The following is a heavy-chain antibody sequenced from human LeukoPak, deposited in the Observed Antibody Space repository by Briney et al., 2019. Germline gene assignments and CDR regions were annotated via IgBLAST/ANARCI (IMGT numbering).Heavy chain of an antibody. J-gene: IGHJ4*02. D-gene: IGHD3-22*01. V-gene: IGHV4-59*01. CDR1: GGSISSYY. Sequence: RPSETLSLTCTVSGGSISSYYWSWIRQPPGKGLEWIGYIYYSGSTNYNPSLKSRVTISVDTSKNQFSLKLSSVTAADTAVYYCARDLRLDYYDSSGCFDYWGQGTLVTVSS. CDR3: ARDLRLDYYDSSGCFDY. CDR2: IYYSGST.